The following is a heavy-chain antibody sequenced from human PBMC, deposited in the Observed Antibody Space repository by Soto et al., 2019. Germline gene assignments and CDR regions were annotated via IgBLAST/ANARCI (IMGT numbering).Heavy chain of an antibody. D-gene: IGHD5-18*01. J-gene: IGHJ6*02. CDR2: INQDGSEK. CDR1: GFTFRTYW. Sequence: EVQLVESGGGLVQPGGSLRLSCGASGFTFRTYWLSWVRQVPGKGLEWVANINQDGSEKNYVDSVKGRFTISRDNAKNSLHLQMSSLRAEDTALYYCARDGSTSGYSYDYHGMDVWGQGTKVTVSS. CDR3: ARDGSTSGYSYDYHGMDV. V-gene: IGHV3-7*05.